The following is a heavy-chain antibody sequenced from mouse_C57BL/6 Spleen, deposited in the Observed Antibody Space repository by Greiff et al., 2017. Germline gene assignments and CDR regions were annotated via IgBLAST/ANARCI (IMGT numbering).Heavy chain of an antibody. J-gene: IGHJ4*01. CDR3: ARDGDGWAMDY. D-gene: IGHD2-3*01. Sequence: EVQLVESGGGLVKPGGSLKLSCAASGFTFSSYAMSWVRQTPEKRLEWVATISDGGSYTYYPDNVKGRFTISRDNAKNNLYLQMSHLKSEDTAMYYCARDGDGWAMDYWGQGTSVTVSS. CDR2: ISDGGSYT. CDR1: GFTFSSYA. V-gene: IGHV5-4*01.